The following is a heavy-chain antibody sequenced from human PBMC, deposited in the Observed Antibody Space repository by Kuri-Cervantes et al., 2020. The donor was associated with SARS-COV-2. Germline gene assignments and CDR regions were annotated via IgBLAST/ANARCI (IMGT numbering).Heavy chain of an antibody. CDR1: GGSISSSSYY. J-gene: IGHJ4*02. CDR3: ARVSSSWAIDY. Sequence: SETLSLTCTVFGGSISSSSYYWGWIRQPPGKGLEWIGSIYYSGSTYYNPSLKSRVTISVDTSKNQFSLKLSSVTAADTAVYYCARVSSSWAIDYWGQGTLVTVSS. CDR2: IYYSGST. D-gene: IGHD6-13*01. V-gene: IGHV4-39*01.